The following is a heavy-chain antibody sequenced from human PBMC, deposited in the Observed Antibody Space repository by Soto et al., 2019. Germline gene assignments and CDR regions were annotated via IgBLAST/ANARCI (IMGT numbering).Heavy chain of an antibody. Sequence: SLQISCKGSGSSFTIYWIGWVRQMPGKGLEWMGIIYPGDSDTRYSPSFQGQVTISADKPISTAYLQWSSLKASDTAMYYCARHGPRVYYDNSDYYYYGMDVWGQGTTVTVSS. CDR3: ARHGPRVYYDNSDYYYYGMDV. J-gene: IGHJ6*02. CDR1: GSSFTIYW. V-gene: IGHV5-51*01. D-gene: IGHD3-22*01. CDR2: IYPGDSDT.